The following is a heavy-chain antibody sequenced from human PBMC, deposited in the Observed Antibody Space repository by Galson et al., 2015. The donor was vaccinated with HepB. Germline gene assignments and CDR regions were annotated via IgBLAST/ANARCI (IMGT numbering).Heavy chain of an antibody. CDR3: ARTPIRVVTPSENLNWFDP. J-gene: IGHJ5*02. D-gene: IGHD4-23*01. CDR1: GYSFTSYW. Sequence: QSGAEVTKPGESLRISCKGSGYSFTSYWISWVRQMPGKGLEWMGRIDPSDSYTNYSPSFQGHVTISADKSISTAYLQWSSLKASDTAMYYCARTPIRVVTPSENLNWFDPWGQGTLVTVSS. V-gene: IGHV5-10-1*01. CDR2: IDPSDSYT.